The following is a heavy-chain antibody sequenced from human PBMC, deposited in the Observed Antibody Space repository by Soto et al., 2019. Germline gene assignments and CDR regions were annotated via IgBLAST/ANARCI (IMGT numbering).Heavy chain of an antibody. Sequence: QVQLQKSGPGLVKPSQTLSLTCSVSGGSISNDDYYWTWIRQPPGKGLEWIGHIYYNGNTYYNPSLKSRLTMSLDTSQNQFSLHLTSVIAADSASYFCARATTVTSSFFYYGLDVWGQGTTVTVSS. V-gene: IGHV4-30-4*08. D-gene: IGHD4-17*01. CDR1: GGSISNDDYY. CDR3: ARATTVTSSFFYYGLDV. J-gene: IGHJ6*02. CDR2: IYYNGNT.